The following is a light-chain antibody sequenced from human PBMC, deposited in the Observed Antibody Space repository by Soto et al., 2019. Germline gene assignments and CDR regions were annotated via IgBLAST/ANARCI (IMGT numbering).Light chain of an antibody. CDR3: AAWDDSLSGPV. Sequence: QSVLTQPPSASGTPGQRVTISCSGSRASIGSNTVTWYQHLPGAAPKLLVYNNNQRPSGVPDRFSGSKSDTSASLAIGEIQFEDEAVYYCAAWDDSLSGPVVGGGTKLTVL. CDR1: RASIGSNT. CDR2: NNN. V-gene: IGLV1-44*01. J-gene: IGLJ3*02.